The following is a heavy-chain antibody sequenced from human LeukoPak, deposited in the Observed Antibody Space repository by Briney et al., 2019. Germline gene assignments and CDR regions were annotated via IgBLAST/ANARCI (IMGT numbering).Heavy chain of an antibody. CDR3: ARPDYYDSSGYLY. D-gene: IGHD3-22*01. Sequence: SVKVSSKASGGTFSSYAISWVRQAPGQGLEWMGRIIPIFGIANYAQKFQGRVTITADKSTSTAYMELSSLRSEDTAVYYCARPDYYDSSGYLYWGQGTLVTVSS. CDR2: IIPIFGIA. CDR1: GGTFSSYA. J-gene: IGHJ4*02. V-gene: IGHV1-69*04.